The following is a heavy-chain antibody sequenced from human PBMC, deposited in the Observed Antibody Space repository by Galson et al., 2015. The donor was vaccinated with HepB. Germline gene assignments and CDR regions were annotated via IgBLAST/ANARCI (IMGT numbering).Heavy chain of an antibody. V-gene: IGHV3-53*01. CDR2: LYGGGSI. J-gene: IGHJ4*02. CDR1: GFTVNRSD. Sequence: SLRLSCAGSGFTVNRSDMSWVRQAPGKGLEWVSVLYGGGSIFYADSVKGRFTISRDDSKSTLYLQMSSLRAEDTAFCYCARLDESVGISFESWGQGTLVAVSS. CDR3: ARLDESVGISFES. D-gene: IGHD3-9*01.